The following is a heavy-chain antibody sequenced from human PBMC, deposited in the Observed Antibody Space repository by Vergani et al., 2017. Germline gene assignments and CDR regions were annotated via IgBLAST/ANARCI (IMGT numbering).Heavy chain of an antibody. CDR1: GFPFDDYA. V-gene: IGHV3-43D*04. D-gene: IGHD3-16*01. Sequence: VQLVESGGGVVQPGGSLRLSCAASGFPFDDYAMHWVRHAPGKGLEWVSLISWDGGSKYYVDSVKCRFTISIDNSNNSLYLQMNRLRAEDTALYYCAKDGGGPSWYFDLWGHGTLVTVSS. CDR2: ISWDGGSK. J-gene: IGHJ2*01. CDR3: AKDGGGPSWYFDL.